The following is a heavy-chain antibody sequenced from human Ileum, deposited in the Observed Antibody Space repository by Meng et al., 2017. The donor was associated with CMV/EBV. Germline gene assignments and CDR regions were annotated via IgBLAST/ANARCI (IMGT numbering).Heavy chain of an antibody. CDR3: ARLGRSYYADY. Sequence: GESLKISCTGSGYTFNNYWIAWVRQMPGKGLEWMGVISLRDSDSRYSPSFQGQVIISADKSINTAYLQWTTLKSSDTAMYFCARLGRSYYADYWGQGNRVTGYS. J-gene: IGHJ4*02. CDR2: ISLRDSDS. D-gene: IGHD1-26*01. V-gene: IGHV5-51*01. CDR1: GYTFNNYW.